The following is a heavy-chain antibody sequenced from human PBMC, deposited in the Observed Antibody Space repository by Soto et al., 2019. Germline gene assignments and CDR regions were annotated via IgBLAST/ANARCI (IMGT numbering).Heavy chain of an antibody. Sequence: VGSLRLSCASSVFRFSDSSMSWVRQSPGKWLEWVSVISADGRTTYFADSVKGRFTLSRDNFKDTLYLQMDSLRAEDTAVYHCAKIPTLYSDSRRFYGWFEPLGQGTLVIVS. J-gene: IGHJ5*02. CDR1: VFRFSDSS. V-gene: IGHV3-23*01. CDR2: ISADGRTT. CDR3: AKIPTLYSDSRRFYGWFEP. D-gene: IGHD3-16*01.